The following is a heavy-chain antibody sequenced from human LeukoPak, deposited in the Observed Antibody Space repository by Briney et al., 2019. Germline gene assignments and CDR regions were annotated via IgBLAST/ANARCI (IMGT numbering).Heavy chain of an antibody. Sequence: GSSVKVSCKASGGTFGSYAIGWVRQAPGQGLEWMGGIIPIFSTANYAQKFQGRVTMTRNTSISTAYMELSSLRSEDTAVYYCARAVRGVIIKNYYYYYMDVWGKGTTVTVSS. CDR1: GGTFGSYA. V-gene: IGHV1-69*05. CDR2: IIPIFSTA. CDR3: ARAVRGVIIKNYYYYYMDV. D-gene: IGHD3-10*01. J-gene: IGHJ6*03.